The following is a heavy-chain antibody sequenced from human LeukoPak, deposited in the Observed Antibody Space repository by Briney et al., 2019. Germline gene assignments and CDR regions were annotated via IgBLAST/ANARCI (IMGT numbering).Heavy chain of an antibody. V-gene: IGHV3-7*01. CDR1: GFAFSSYW. D-gene: IGHD3-10*01. Sequence: TGGSLRLSCAASGFAFSSYWASWVRQAPGKGLEWVANIDQDGSSQNYVDSGRGRFTISRDNAKNSVYLQMNSLRAEDTAVYYCARSLWPEDYWGPGILVTVSS. CDR3: ARSLWPEDY. CDR2: IDQDGSSQ. J-gene: IGHJ4*02.